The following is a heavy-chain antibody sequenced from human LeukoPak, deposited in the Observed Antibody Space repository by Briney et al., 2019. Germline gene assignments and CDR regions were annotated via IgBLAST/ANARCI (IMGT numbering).Heavy chain of an antibody. CDR2: INPNSGGT. Sequence: GSSVKVSCKRSGYTFTGYYMHWVRQAPGQGLQGVGWINPNSGGTNCAEKFQGRVTMTRDTPIRTAYMELSRLTSDDPDVYYCARGTGEGYSYGRYFFDYWGQGTLVTVSS. V-gene: IGHV1-2*02. J-gene: IGHJ4*02. CDR1: GYTFTGYY. CDR3: ARGTGEGYSYGRYFFDY. D-gene: IGHD5-18*01.